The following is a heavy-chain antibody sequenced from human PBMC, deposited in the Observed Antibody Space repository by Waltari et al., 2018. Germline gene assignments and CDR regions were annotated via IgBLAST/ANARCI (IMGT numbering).Heavy chain of an antibody. CDR3: ARHHEPETPHNWFDP. J-gene: IGHJ5*02. CDR2: IYPGDSDT. V-gene: IGHV5-51*01. Sequence: EVQLVQSGAEVKKPGESLKISCKGSGYSFTSYWIGWVRQRPGKGLEWMGIIYPGDSDTRYSPSFQGQVTISADKSISTAYLQWSSLKDSDTAMYYCARHHEPETPHNWFDPWGQGTLVTVSS. CDR1: GYSFTSYW. D-gene: IGHD2-15*01.